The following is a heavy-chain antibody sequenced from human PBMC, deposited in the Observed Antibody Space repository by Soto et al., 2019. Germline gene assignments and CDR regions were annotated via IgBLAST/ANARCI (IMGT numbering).Heavy chain of an antibody. D-gene: IGHD1-1*01. CDR3: ARRAETNGWNGFGADKYYFDF. Sequence: QVQLVQSGAEVRKPGASVKVSCEASGYTFTSYDIYWVRQATGQGLEWMGWMNPNTGNSGYAQKFQGRVTMTSDTSISAVHMEMSSLRSEDTDVYYCARRAETNGWNGFGADKYYFDFWGQGTLVTVSS. V-gene: IGHV1-8*01. J-gene: IGHJ4*02. CDR1: GYTFTSYD. CDR2: MNPNTGNS.